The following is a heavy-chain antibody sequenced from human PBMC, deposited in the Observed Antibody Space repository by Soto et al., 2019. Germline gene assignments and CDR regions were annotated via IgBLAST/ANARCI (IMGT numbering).Heavy chain of an antibody. CDR3: ASRDPGTSVDY. Sequence: QVQLQESGPGLVKPSGTLSLTCAVSGGSFTSNNWWTWVRQPPGQGLEWIGEIYRTGSTNYNPSPKGRVTISLDKSENQFSLKVTSLTAADTAVYYCASRDPGTSVDYWGQGTLVTVSS. CDR2: IYRTGST. D-gene: IGHD1-7*01. J-gene: IGHJ4*02. CDR1: GGSFTSNNW. V-gene: IGHV4-4*02.